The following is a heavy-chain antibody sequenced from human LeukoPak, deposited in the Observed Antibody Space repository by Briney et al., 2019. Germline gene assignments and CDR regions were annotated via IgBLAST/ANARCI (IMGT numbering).Heavy chain of an antibody. CDR3: ARDGGSGSYSNWFDP. CDR2: IYYSGST. J-gene: IGHJ5*02. D-gene: IGHD3-10*01. CDR1: GGSINHYY. Sequence: SETLSLTCSVSGGSINHYYGTWIRQPPGKGLEWIGYIYYSGSTNYNPSLKSRVTISVDTSKNQFSLKLSSVTAADTAVYYCARDGGSGSYSNWFDPWGQGTLVTVSS. V-gene: IGHV4-59*01.